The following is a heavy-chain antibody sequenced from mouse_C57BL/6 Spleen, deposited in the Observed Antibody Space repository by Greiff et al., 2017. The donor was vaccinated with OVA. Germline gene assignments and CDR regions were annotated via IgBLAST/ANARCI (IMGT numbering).Heavy chain of an antibody. V-gene: IGHV1-76*01. Sequence: QVQLKQSGAELVRPGASVKLSCTASGYTFTDYYINWVKQRPGQGLEWIARIYPGSGNTYYNEKFKGKATLTAEKSSSTAYMQLSSLTSEDSAVYFCARYLDWYFDVWGTGTTVTVSS. CDR1: GYTFTDYY. J-gene: IGHJ1*03. CDR3: ARYLDWYFDV. CDR2: IYPGSGNT.